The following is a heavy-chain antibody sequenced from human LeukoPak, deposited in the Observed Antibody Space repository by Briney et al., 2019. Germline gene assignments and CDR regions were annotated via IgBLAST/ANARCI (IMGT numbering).Heavy chain of an antibody. CDR1: GFTFDNYR. J-gene: IGHJ4*02. CDR3: TKRVKYGGTWDHFAD. V-gene: IGHV3-23*01. CDR2: VNADGGNT. D-gene: IGHD1-26*01. Sequence: AGGSLRLSCAASGFTFDNYRMSWVRRAPGKGLEWVSTVNADGGNTYYADSVKGRFTISRDNSKSTLILQMNSLRVEDTALYYCTKRVKYGGTWDHFADWGQGTLVTVSS.